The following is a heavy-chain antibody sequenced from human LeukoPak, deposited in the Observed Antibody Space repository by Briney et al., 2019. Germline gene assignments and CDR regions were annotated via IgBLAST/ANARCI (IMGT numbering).Heavy chain of an antibody. CDR1: GYTFTGYY. D-gene: IGHD3-10*01. V-gene: IGHV1-2*02. CDR2: INPNSGGT. Sequence: GASVKVSCKASGYTFTGYYMHWVRQTPGQGLEWMGWINPNSGGTNYAQKFQGRVTMTRDTSISTAYMELSRLRSDDTAVYYCARVGWFGAPEDLAFDYWGQGTLVTVSS. J-gene: IGHJ4*02. CDR3: ARVGWFGAPEDLAFDY.